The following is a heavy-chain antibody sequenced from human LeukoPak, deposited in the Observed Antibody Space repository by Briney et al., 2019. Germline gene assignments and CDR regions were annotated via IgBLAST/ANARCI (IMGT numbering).Heavy chain of an antibody. V-gene: IGHV3-7*01. CDR1: GLSISGQW. CDR3: GYTNNFYH. D-gene: IGHD3-16*02. CDR2: IKHDGSEE. Sequence: PGESLRLSCVASGLSISGQWMNWVRQAPGQGLEWVANIKHDGSEEYYVDSVKGRFTISRDDGRNSVSLQMSSVRAEDTAVYYCGYTNNFYHWGQGTLVVVSS. J-gene: IGHJ4*02.